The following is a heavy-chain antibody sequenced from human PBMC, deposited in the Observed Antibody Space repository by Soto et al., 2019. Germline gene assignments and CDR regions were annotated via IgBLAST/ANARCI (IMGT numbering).Heavy chain of an antibody. CDR1: GFTFSSYA. CDR2: ISGSGGST. CDR3: AIENVLQFLERLRDHDGMDV. D-gene: IGHD3-3*01. V-gene: IGHV3-23*01. Sequence: GGSLRLSWAASGFTFSSYAMSWVRQAPGKVMEWVSAISGSGGSTYYADSVKGRFTISRYNSKNTLYLQMNSLRVEDTAVYYCAIENVLQFLERLRDHDGMDVWGQGTTVTV. J-gene: IGHJ6*02.